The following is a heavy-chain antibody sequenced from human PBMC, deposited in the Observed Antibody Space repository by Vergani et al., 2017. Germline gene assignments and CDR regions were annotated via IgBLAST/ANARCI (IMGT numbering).Heavy chain of an antibody. J-gene: IGHJ4*02. V-gene: IGHV3-23*01. CDR1: GFTFSACP. CDR2: ISARYPST. CDR3: ARVKIAAAGRAYYFDY. Sequence: EVQLLQSGGGVIQPGGSVRLSCAASGFTFSACPMTWVRQAPGKGLEWVSAISARYPSTYYADSVKGRFTISRDNAKNSLYLQMNSLRAEDTAVYYCARVKIAAAGRAYYFDYWGQGTLVTVSS. D-gene: IGHD6-13*01.